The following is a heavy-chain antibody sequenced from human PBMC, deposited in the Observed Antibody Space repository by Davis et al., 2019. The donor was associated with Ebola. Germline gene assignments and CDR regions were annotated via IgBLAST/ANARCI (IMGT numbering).Heavy chain of an antibody. Sequence: GESLKISCAASGFTFSDYYMDWVRQAPGMGLEWVGRIRNKASSYSTEYAASVKDRFIISRDDSKDSLYLQMHSLKTEDTAVYYCARGTPHRSGYYDFWSGYYRLINAFDIWGQGTMVTVSS. CDR1: GFTFSDYY. D-gene: IGHD3-3*01. CDR2: IRNKASSYST. V-gene: IGHV3-72*01. CDR3: ARGTPHRSGYYDFWSGYYRLINAFDI. J-gene: IGHJ3*02.